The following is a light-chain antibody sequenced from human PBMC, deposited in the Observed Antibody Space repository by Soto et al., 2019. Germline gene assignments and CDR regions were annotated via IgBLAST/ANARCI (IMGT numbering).Light chain of an antibody. Sequence: IQLTQTPSTLSASVGDEVTTPCRASQTISTWLAWYQQKPGKAPKLLIYAASSLQSGVPSRFSGSGSGTDFTLTISSLQPEDFATYYCLQDYNYPWTFGQGTKVDIK. CDR1: QTISTW. J-gene: IGKJ1*01. CDR2: AAS. CDR3: LQDYNYPWT. V-gene: IGKV1-6*01.